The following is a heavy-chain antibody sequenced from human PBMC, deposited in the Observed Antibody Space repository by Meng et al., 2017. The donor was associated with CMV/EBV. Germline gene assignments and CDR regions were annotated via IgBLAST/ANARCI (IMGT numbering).Heavy chain of an antibody. Sequence: SCKAAGGTFSSYAISCVRQAPGQGLEWMGGIIPILGIANYAQKFQGRVTITADKSTSTAYMELSSLRSEDTAVYYCARYSSSQGYFDYWGQGTLVTVS. CDR1: GGTFSSYA. CDR2: IIPILGIA. V-gene: IGHV1-69*10. J-gene: IGHJ4*02. CDR3: ARYSSSQGYFDY. D-gene: IGHD6-13*01.